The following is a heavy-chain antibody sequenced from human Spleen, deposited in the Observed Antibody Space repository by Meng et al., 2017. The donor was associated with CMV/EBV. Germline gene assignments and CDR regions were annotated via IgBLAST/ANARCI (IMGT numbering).Heavy chain of an antibody. J-gene: IGHJ4*02. CDR2: ISYGGADK. D-gene: IGHD4/OR15-4a*01. CDR3: ARDANRLLLDY. CDR1: GLRFRHYA. Sequence: SCLGSGLRFRHYAAHWVSHAPGMGLECVDFISYGGADKSYAASVKGRFTVFRDNSKNTLYLAMKNLRTDDTGMYFCARDANRLLLDYWGQGTLVTVSS. V-gene: IGHV3-30*01.